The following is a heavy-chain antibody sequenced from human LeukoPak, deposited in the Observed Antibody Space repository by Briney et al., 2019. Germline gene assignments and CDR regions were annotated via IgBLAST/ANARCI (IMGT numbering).Heavy chain of an antibody. Sequence: SETLSLTCTVSGGSIGTYYWNWIRQPPGKGLEWIGYVSYSGSTNYNPSLKSRVTMSVDTSNNQFSLKLSSVTAADTAVYYCARDEGSPGALDHWGQGTLVTVSS. CDR3: ARDEGSPGALDH. V-gene: IGHV4-59*01. J-gene: IGHJ4*02. D-gene: IGHD3-10*01. CDR1: GGSIGTYY. CDR2: VSYSGST.